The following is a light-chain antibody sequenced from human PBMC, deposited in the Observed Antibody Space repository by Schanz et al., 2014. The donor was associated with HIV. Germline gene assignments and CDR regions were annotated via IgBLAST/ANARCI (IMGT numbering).Light chain of an antibody. CDR1: RSVVTN. Sequence: EMVMTQSPATLSVSPGERATLSCRASRSVVTNLAWYQQKPGQAPRLLIYGASRRATGIPDRFSGSGSGTDFTLTISSLEPEDFAVYYCQYFGNSGGTFGGGTKVEIK. V-gene: IGKV3-20*01. J-gene: IGKJ4*01. CDR3: QYFGNSGGT. CDR2: GAS.